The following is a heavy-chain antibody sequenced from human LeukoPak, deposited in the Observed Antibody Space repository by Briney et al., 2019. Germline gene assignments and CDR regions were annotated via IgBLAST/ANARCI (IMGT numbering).Heavy chain of an antibody. CDR2: INHSGST. Sequence: NPSETLSLTCTVSGGPISSYYWSWIRQPPGKGLEWIGYINHSGSTNYNPPLKSRVTISVDTSKNQFSLKLNSVTAADTAVYYCARRAYSSGWYYFDYWGQGTLVTVSS. D-gene: IGHD6-19*01. CDR1: GGPISSYY. CDR3: ARRAYSSGWYYFDY. J-gene: IGHJ4*02. V-gene: IGHV4-59*01.